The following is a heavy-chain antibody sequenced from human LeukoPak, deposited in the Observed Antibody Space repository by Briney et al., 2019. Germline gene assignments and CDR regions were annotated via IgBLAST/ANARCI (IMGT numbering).Heavy chain of an antibody. V-gene: IGHV3-21*01. CDR2: IGSSSSHI. CDR1: GFTFSSYS. D-gene: IGHD1-26*01. Sequence: GGSLRLSCAASGFTFSSYSINGVRQTPGKGLEWVSSIGSSSSHIYYADSVKGRFTISRDNAKNSLYLQMNSLRAEDTAVYYCGRVGSGGTREDTLDIWGQGTMVTVSS. CDR3: GRVGSGGTREDTLDI. J-gene: IGHJ3*02.